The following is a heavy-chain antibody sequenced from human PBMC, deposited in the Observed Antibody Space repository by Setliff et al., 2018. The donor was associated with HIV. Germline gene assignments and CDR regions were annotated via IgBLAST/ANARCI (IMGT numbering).Heavy chain of an antibody. V-gene: IGHV4-4*02. CDR3: ASTTYYYDSSGYNSWPLFDY. Sequence: PSETLSLTCAVSGGSISSGNWWSWVRQPPGKRLEWIGEIYHSGITNYNPSLKSRVTISVDKSKNQFSLTLSSVTAADTAVYYCASTTYYYDSSGYNSWPLFDYWGQGTLVTVSS. CDR2: IYHSGIT. D-gene: IGHD3-22*01. J-gene: IGHJ4*02. CDR1: GGSISSGNW.